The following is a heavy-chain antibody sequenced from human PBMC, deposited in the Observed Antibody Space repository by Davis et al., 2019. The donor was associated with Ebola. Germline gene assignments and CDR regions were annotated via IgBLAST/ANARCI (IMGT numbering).Heavy chain of an antibody. V-gene: IGHV4-34*01. Sequence: PSETLSLTCAVYGGSFSGYYWSWIRQPPGKGLEWIGEINHSGTTHYNPSLKSRVTISVDTSKNQFSLKVTSVTAADTAVYYCAVNYAGSYPPLDAFDIWGQGTMVTVSS. CDR2: INHSGTT. J-gene: IGHJ3*02. CDR3: AVNYAGSYPPLDAFDI. D-gene: IGHD1-26*01. CDR1: GGSFSGYY.